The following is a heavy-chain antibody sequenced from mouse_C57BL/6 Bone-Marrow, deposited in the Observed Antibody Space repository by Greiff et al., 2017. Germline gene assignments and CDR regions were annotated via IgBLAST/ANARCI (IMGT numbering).Heavy chain of an antibody. V-gene: IGHV1-80*01. CDR2: IYPGDGDT. CDR1: GYAFSSYW. J-gene: IGHJ2*01. CDR3: ARAGTYYYGSSYPYY. Sequence: VQLQQSGASVKISCKASGYAFSSYWMNWVKQRPGKGLEWIGQIYPGDGDTNYNGKFKGKATLTADKSSSTAYMQLSSLTSEDSAVYFCARAGTYYYGSSYPYYWGQGTTLTVSS. D-gene: IGHD1-1*01.